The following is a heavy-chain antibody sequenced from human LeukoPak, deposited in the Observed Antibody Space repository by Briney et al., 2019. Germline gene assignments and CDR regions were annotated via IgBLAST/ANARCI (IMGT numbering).Heavy chain of an antibody. CDR3: ARDDNWNFKFDY. Sequence: PGGSLRLSCAASGFTFSTYWMSWVRQAAGKGLEWVANIRQDGSEKFYVDSVKDRFTISRDNAKNSLDLQRDSLRAEDTAIYYCARDDNWNFKFDYWGQGALVIVSS. CDR2: IRQDGSEK. D-gene: IGHD1-7*01. J-gene: IGHJ4*02. CDR1: GFTFSTYW. V-gene: IGHV3-7*01.